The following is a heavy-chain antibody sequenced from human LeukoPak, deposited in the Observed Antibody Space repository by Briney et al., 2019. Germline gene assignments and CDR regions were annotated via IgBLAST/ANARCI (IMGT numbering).Heavy chain of an antibody. CDR2: IIPIFGTT. V-gene: IGHV1-69*01. D-gene: IGHD3-10*01. CDR1: GGTFNSYA. J-gene: IGHJ3*02. CDR3: ARDFHYSGSGSYYNRAFDI. Sequence: SVKVSCKASGGTFNSYAISWVRQAPGQGLEWMGGIIPIFGTTNYARKFRGRVTITADESTSTAYMELSSLRSEDTAVYFCARDFHYSGSGSYYNRAFDIWGQGTVVTVSS.